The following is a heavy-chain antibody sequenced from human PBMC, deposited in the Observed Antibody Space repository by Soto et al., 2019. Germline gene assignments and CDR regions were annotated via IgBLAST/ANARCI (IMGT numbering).Heavy chain of an antibody. CDR3: ASRRYCTNGVCYTPNYYYYYGMDV. CDR1: GFTVSSNY. CDR2: IYSGGST. J-gene: IGHJ6*02. Sequence: AGRSLRLSCAASGFTVSSNYMSWVRQAPGKGLEWVSVIYSGGSTYYADSVKGRFTISRDNSKNTLYLQMNSLRAEDTAVYYCASRRYCTNGVCYTPNYYYYYGMDVWGQGTTVTVSS. V-gene: IGHV3-53*01. D-gene: IGHD2-8*01.